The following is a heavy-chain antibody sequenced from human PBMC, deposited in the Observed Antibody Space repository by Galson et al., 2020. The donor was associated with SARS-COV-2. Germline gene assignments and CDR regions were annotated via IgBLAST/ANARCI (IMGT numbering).Heavy chain of an antibody. J-gene: IGHJ4*02. D-gene: IGHD3-3*01. CDR3: AREPTYDFWSGYYTPGGFDY. CDR2: IYYSGST. CDR1: GGSISSGGYY. Sequence: SETLSLTCTVSGGSISSGGYYWSWIRQHPGKGLEWIGYIYYSGSTYYNPSLKSRVTISVDTSKNQFSLKLSSVTAADTAVYYCAREPTYDFWSGYYTPGGFDYWGQGTLVTVSS. V-gene: IGHV4-31*03.